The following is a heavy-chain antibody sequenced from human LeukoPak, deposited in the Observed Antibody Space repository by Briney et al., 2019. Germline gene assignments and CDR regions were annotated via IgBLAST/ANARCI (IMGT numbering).Heavy chain of an antibody. CDR3: ARDLILAYCGGDCGYFDL. CDR2: ISSSSSYI. J-gene: IGHJ2*01. V-gene: IGHV3-21*01. D-gene: IGHD2-21*02. CDR1: GFTFSSYS. Sequence: PGGSLRLSCAASGFTFSSYSMNWVRQAPGKGLEWVSSISSSSSYIYYADSVKGRFTISRDNAKNSLYLQMNSLRAEDTAVYYCARDLILAYCGGDCGYFDLWGRGTLVTVSS.